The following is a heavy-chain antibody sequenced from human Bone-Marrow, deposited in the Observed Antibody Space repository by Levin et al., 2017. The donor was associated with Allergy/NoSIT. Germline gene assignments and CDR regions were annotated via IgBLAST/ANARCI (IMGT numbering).Heavy chain of an antibody. CDR1: GYSFTSYW. D-gene: IGHD3-10*01. CDR2: IYPGDSQT. J-gene: IGHJ3*01. V-gene: IGHV5-51*01. Sequence: GESLKISCKGSGYSFTSYWIGWVRQVPGKGLEWMGIIYPGDSQTRHSPSVQGQVTFSADKSISTASLQWTSLKASDTAMYYCARLSDVYTYGNPPSPSDVFDLWGQGTMVTVSS. CDR3: ARLSDVYTYGNPPSPSDVFDL.